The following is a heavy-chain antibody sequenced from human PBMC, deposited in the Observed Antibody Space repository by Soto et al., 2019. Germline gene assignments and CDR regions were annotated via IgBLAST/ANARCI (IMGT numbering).Heavy chain of an antibody. CDR2: IYYSGST. CDR3: ARARGARYFDY. Sequence: SETLSLTCTVSGGSVSSGGYYWSWIRQPPGKGLEWIGYIYYSGSTYYNPSLKSRVTISVDTSKNQFSLKLSSVTAADTAVYYCARARGARYFDYWGQGTLVTAPQ. D-gene: IGHD2-15*01. J-gene: IGHJ4*02. V-gene: IGHV4-30-4*01. CDR1: GGSVSSGGYY.